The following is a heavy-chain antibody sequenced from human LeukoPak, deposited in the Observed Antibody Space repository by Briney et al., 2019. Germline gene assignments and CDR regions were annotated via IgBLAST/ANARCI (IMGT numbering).Heavy chain of an antibody. CDR1: GYSFTSYW. V-gene: IGHV5-51*01. J-gene: IGHJ4*02. D-gene: IGHD3-10*01. CDR2: IHPGDSDT. Sequence: GESLKISCKGSGYSFTSYWIGWVRQMPGKGLEWMGIIHPGDSDTRYSPSFQGQVTISADKSISTAYLQWSSLKASDTAMYYCARLVYYYGSGSYYDPYYFDYWGQGTLVTVSS. CDR3: ARLVYYYGSGSYYDPYYFDY.